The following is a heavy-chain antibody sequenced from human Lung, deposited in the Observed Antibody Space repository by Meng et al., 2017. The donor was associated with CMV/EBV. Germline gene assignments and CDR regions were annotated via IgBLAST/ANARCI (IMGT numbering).Heavy chain of an antibody. Sequence: GGSLRLXXTASGFTFDDFAMHWVRQTPGEGLEWVSGISGNTGFIGYADSVKGRFTISRDNAKKTLSLQMNTLRDEDTALYYCTKGGGERVTFDAMDVWGQGXTVTVSS. CDR1: GFTFDDFA. D-gene: IGHD2-21*02. CDR3: TKGGGERVTFDAMDV. CDR2: ISGNTGFI. V-gene: IGHV3-9*01. J-gene: IGHJ6*02.